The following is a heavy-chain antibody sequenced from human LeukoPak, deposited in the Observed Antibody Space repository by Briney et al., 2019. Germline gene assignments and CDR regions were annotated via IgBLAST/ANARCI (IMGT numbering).Heavy chain of an antibody. J-gene: IGHJ4*02. CDR2: IIPIFGTA. CDR3: ARGGYSSGLLDY. CDR1: GGTFSSYA. Sequence: SSVKVSCKASGGTFSSYAISWARQAPGQGLEWMGGIIPIFGTANYAQKFQGRVTITADESTSTAYMELSSLRSEDTAVYYCARGGYSSGLLDYWGQGTLVTVSS. D-gene: IGHD6-19*01. V-gene: IGHV1-69*01.